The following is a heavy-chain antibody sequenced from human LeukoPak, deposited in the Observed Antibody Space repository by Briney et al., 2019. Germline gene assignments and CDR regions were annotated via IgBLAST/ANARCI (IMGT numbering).Heavy chain of an antibody. CDR2: IKQDGSEK. CDR1: GFTFSSYG. J-gene: IGHJ4*02. D-gene: IGHD5-18*01. Sequence: PGGSLRLSCAASGFTFSSYGMIWVRQAPGKGLEWVANIKQDGSEKYYVDSVKGRFTISRDNAKNSLYLQMNSLRADDTAVYYCARGYRTFDDWGQGTLVTVSS. CDR3: ARGYRTFDD. V-gene: IGHV3-7*03.